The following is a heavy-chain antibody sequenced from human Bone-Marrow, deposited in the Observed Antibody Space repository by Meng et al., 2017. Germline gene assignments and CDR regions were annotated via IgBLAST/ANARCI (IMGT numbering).Heavy chain of an antibody. V-gene: IGHV3-30*18. CDR1: VCTISETW. Sequence: QGRVGRCGGGVVQHGMSLTLAGLTLVCTISETWMHWVGQAPGKGLEWVAMSSYHGRDKQYGDSVRGRFTISRDTSKNTLYLQMNSLRAEDSAIYYCAKDWGSNDWYNWFDPWGQGTLVTVSS. CDR2: SSYHGRDK. D-gene: IGHD3-16*01. J-gene: IGHJ5*02. CDR3: AKDWGSNDWYNWFDP.